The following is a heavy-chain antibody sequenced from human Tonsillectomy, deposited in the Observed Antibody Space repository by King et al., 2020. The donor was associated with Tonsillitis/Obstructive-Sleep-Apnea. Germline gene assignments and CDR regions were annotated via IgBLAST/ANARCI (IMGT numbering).Heavy chain of an antibody. V-gene: IGHV3-21*01. CDR3: ACEDYGGLKDVGC. Sequence: VQLVESGGGLVKPGGSLRLSCAASGFTFSSYSMNWFRQAPGKGLVWVSSISSRSSYIYYADSVKGRFTNSRDNAKNSLYLQMKSLRAEDTAVCYCACEDYGGLKDVGCWGQGTLVTVYS. D-gene: IGHD4-23*01. CDR1: GFTFSSYS. CDR2: ISSRSSYI. J-gene: IGHJ4*02.